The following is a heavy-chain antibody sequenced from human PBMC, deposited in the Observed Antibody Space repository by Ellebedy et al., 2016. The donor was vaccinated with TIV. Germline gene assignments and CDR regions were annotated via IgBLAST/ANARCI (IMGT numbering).Heavy chain of an antibody. CDR2: INPSGGST. CDR3: ARVYDFWSGYYGMDV. D-gene: IGHD3-3*01. V-gene: IGHV1-46*01. CDR1: GYTFTSYY. J-gene: IGHJ6*02. Sequence: AASVKVSCKASGYTFTSYYMHWVRQAPGQGLEWMGMINPSGGSTSYAQKFQGRVTMTRDTSTSTAYMELSSLRSEDTAVYYCARVYDFWSGYYGMDVWGQGTTVTVSS.